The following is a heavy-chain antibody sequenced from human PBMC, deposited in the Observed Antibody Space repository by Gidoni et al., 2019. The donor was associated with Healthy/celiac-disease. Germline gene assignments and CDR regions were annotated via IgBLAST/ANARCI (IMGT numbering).Heavy chain of an antibody. CDR3: AKDLACGGDCPSADDAFDI. CDR1: GFTFISYA. D-gene: IGHD2-21*02. CDR2: SSGSGGST. Sequence: EVQLLESGGGLVQPGGSLRLSCAASGFTFISYAMCWVRQAPGKGLEWVAASSGSGGSTYYADAVKGRFTISRDNSKNTLYLQMNSLRAEDTAVYYCAKDLACGGDCPSADDAFDIWGQGTMVTVSS. V-gene: IGHV3-23*01. J-gene: IGHJ3*02.